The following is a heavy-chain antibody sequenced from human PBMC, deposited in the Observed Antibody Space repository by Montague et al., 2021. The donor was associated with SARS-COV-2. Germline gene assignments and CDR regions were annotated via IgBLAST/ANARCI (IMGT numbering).Heavy chain of an antibody. CDR3: AGAERGSCGDGNCYQYFFNY. D-gene: IGHD2-15*01. V-gene: IGHV6-1*01. CDR2: TYYRSEWYS. J-gene: IGHJ4*02. Sequence: CAISGDSVSTYSGTWNWFRLSPSRGLEWLGRTYYRSEWYSDYSVSVKSRISINPDTSKNQFSLPLNSVTPEDTAVYYCAGAERGSCGDGNCYQYFFNYWGQGTLVTVSS. CDR1: GDSVSTYSGT.